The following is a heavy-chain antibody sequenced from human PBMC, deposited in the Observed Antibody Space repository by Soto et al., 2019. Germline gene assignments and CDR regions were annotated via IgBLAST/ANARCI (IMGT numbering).Heavy chain of an antibody. CDR2: ISYDGSNK. V-gene: IGHV3-30-3*01. CDR3: ASPKAGLRLRPDFDY. D-gene: IGHD5-12*01. CDR1: VFTFSSYA. J-gene: IGHJ4*02. Sequence: VGSLRLSCAASVFTFSSYAMHWVRQSPGKGLEWVAVISYDGSNKYYADSVKGRFTISRDNSKNTLYLQMNSLRAEDTAVYYCASPKAGLRLRPDFDYWGQGTLVSVSS.